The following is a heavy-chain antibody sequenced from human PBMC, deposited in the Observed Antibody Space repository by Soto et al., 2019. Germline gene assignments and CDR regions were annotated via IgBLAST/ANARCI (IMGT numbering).Heavy chain of an antibody. Sequence: EVPLVESGGGLVQPGGSLRLSCAASGFTFSSYAMHWVRQAPGKGLEYVSAISSNGGSTYYANSVKGRFTISRDNSKNTLYLQMGSLRAEDMAVYYCASAKTGAYFDYWGQGTLVTVSS. V-gene: IGHV3-64*01. D-gene: IGHD3-10*01. J-gene: IGHJ4*02. CDR2: ISSNGGST. CDR3: ASAKTGAYFDY. CDR1: GFTFSSYA.